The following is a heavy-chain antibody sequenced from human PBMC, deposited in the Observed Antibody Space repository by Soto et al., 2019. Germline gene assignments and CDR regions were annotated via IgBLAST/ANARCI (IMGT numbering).Heavy chain of an antibody. CDR2: IYWSDDK. J-gene: IGHJ5*02. V-gene: IGHV2-5*01. D-gene: IGHD2-2*01. CDR1: GFSLSTSGAR. CDR3: IHSPGGPAAVVWFDP. Sequence: GAGPTLVNPTQTLTLTCTFSGFSLSTSGARVGWIRQPPGKALEWLALIYWSDDKRYSPSLKSRLTITKDTSKNQVVLKMTNMEPVDTATYFCIHSPGGPAAVVWFDPWGQ.